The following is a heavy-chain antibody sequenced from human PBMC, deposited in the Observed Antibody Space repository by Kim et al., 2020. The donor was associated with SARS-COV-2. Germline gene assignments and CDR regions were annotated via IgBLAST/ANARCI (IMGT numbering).Heavy chain of an antibody. D-gene: IGHD1-26*01. Sequence: ASVKVPCKASGYTFTSYGISWVRQAPGQGLEWMGWISAYNGNTNYAQKLQGRVTMTTDTSTSTAYMELRSLRSDDTAVYYCARGWVNSGSWDAFDIWGQGTMVTVSS. CDR1: GYTFTSYG. CDR2: ISAYNGNT. J-gene: IGHJ3*02. CDR3: ARGWVNSGSWDAFDI. V-gene: IGHV1-18*04.